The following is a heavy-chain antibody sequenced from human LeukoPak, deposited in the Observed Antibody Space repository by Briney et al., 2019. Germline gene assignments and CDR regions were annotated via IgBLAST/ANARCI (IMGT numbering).Heavy chain of an antibody. CDR3: AKGIAAAGTAGY. D-gene: IGHD6-13*01. Sequence: GGSLRLSCAASGFTFSNYWMSWVRQAPGKGLEWVANIKQDGSEKYYVDSVKGRFTISRDNAKNSLYLQMNSLRAEDTAVYYCAKGIAAAGTAGYWGQGTLVTVSS. CDR1: GFTFSNYW. J-gene: IGHJ4*02. V-gene: IGHV3-7*03. CDR2: IKQDGSEK.